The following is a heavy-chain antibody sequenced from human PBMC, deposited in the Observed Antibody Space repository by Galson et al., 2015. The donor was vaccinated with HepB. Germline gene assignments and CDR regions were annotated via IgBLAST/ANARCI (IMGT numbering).Heavy chain of an antibody. Sequence: SVKVSCKASGGTFSSYAISWVRQAPGQGLEWMGGIIPIFGTANYAQKFQGRVTITADESTSTAYMELSSLRSEDTAAYYCARDSQDGIEGPPGFDYWGQGTLVTVSS. CDR2: IIPIFGTA. CDR1: GGTFSSYA. J-gene: IGHJ4*02. D-gene: IGHD1-14*01. V-gene: IGHV1-69*13. CDR3: ARDSQDGIEGPPGFDY.